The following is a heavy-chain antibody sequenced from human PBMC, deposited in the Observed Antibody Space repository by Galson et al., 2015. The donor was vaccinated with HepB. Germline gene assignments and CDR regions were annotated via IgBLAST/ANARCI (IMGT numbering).Heavy chain of an antibody. CDR2: TYYRSKWYN. CDR3: ARTSGNFDY. Sequence: CAISGDSVSSKSAAWNWIRQSPSRGLEWLGRTYYRSKWYNDYALSVKSRISINPDTSKNQFSLQLNSVTPEDTAMYFCARTSGNFDYCGQGTLVTASS. D-gene: IGHD3-10*01. V-gene: IGHV6-1*01. CDR1: GDSVSSKSAA. J-gene: IGHJ4*02.